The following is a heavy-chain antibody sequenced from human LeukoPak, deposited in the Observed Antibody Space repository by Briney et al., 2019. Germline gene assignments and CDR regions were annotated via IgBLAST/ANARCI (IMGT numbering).Heavy chain of an antibody. J-gene: IGHJ4*02. CDR3: ARAEFVSGSYERDY. CDR1: GFTVSSSY. CDR2: IYSGGTT. V-gene: IGHV3-53*01. Sequence: GGSLRLSCAASGFTVSSSYMSWVRQAPGKGLEWVSAIYSGGTTYYTDSVKGRFTISRDNSKNTLYLQMNSLRAEDTAVYYCARAEFVSGSYERDYWGQGTLVTVSS. D-gene: IGHD3-10*01.